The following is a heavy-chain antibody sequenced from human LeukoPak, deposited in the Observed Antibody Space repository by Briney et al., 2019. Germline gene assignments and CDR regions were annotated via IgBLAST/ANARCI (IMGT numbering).Heavy chain of an antibody. Sequence: AASVKVSCTASGYTFTGFCIHWVRQAPGQGLEWMGWLNPNSGGTNYAQNFQGRVTMTRDTSISTGYMELSRLRSDDTAVYYCARDLDNYSGSGSYYNGDPLFQHWGQGTLVTVSS. CDR2: LNPNSGGT. V-gene: IGHV1-2*02. D-gene: IGHD3-10*01. J-gene: IGHJ1*01. CDR1: GYTFTGFC. CDR3: ARDLDNYSGSGSYYNGDPLFQH.